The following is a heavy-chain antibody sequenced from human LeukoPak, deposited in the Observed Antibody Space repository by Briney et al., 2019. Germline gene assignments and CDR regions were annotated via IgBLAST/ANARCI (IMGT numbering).Heavy chain of an antibody. J-gene: IGHJ4*02. D-gene: IGHD2/OR15-2a*01. CDR3: AKASGEYYFDY. CDR1: GFTFDDYA. CDR2: ISWNSGSI. Sequence: GRSLRLSCAASGFTFDDYAMHWVRQAPGKGLEWVSGISWNSGSIGYADSVKGRFTISRDSAKNSLYLQMNSLRAEDTALYYCAKASGEYYFDYWGQGTLVTVSS. V-gene: IGHV3-9*01.